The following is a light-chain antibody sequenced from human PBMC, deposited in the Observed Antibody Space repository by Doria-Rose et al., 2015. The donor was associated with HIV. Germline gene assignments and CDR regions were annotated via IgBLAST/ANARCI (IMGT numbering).Light chain of an antibody. Sequence: TQSPDSLAVSLGERATINCKSSQSVLYSSNNKNYLAWYQQKPGQPPKLLLYWASTRESGVPDRFSGSGSGTDFTLTISSLQAEDVAVYYCQQYHNTPRTFGQGTKVEIK. CDR2: WAS. CDR3: QQYHNTPRT. V-gene: IGKV4-1*01. J-gene: IGKJ1*01. CDR1: QSVLYSSNNKNY.